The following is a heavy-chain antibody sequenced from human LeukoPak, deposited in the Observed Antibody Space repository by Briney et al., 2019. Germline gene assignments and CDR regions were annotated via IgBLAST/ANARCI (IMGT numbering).Heavy chain of an antibody. CDR2: ISSSGTTI. CDR1: GFTFSDYY. J-gene: IGHJ4*02. V-gene: IGHV3-11*04. D-gene: IGHD3-22*01. CDR3: ARDAVWGYYDSSGYYPLDY. Sequence: PGGSLRLSCAASGFTFSDYYMSWIRQAPGKGLEWVSYISSSGTTIYYADSMKGRFTISRDNAKNSLYLQMNSLRAEDTAVYYCARDAVWGYYDSSGYYPLDYWGQGTLVTVSS.